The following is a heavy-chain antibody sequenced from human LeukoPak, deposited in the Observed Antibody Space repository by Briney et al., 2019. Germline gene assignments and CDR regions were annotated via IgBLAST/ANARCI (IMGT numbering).Heavy chain of an antibody. D-gene: IGHD6-19*01. J-gene: IGHJ4*02. Sequence: ASVKVSCKASGYTFTSYDINWVRQATGQGLEWMGWMNPNSGNTGYAQKFQGRVTMTRNTSISTAYMELSSLRSEDTAVYYCARGTMAGFNFDYWGQGTLVTVSS. CDR3: ARGTMAGFNFDY. CDR1: GYTFTSYD. V-gene: IGHV1-8*01. CDR2: MNPNSGNT.